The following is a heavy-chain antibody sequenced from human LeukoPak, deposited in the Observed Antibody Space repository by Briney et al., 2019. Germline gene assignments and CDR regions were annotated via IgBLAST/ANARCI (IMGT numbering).Heavy chain of an antibody. CDR3: ARIRRYSSSWYNWFDP. J-gene: IGHJ5*02. V-gene: IGHV1-18*01. CDR2: IIAYIGDT. Sequence: ASLKVSCMASVYSFTSDGISWVRQAPGQGLWWMGWIIAYIGDTNYAQKLQGRVTMTTDTSTSTAYMELRSLRSDDTAVYYCARIRRYSSSWYNWFDPWGQGTLVTVSS. D-gene: IGHD6-13*01. CDR1: VYSFTSDG.